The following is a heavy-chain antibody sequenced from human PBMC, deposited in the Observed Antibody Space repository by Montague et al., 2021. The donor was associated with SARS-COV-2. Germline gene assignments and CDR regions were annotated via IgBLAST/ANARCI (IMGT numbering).Heavy chain of an antibody. CDR1: GYSITHAYY. CDR2: NCHGGSK. D-gene: IGHD2-8*01. J-gene: IGHJ6*02. Sequence: SETLSLTCTVSGYSITHAYYCCMLRPPPKKLLELSGNNCHGGSKYYNSPLKSLTIIAVDTTNNHFSMKLTDFTAADTAVYYCVRTSQYCTRTNCYLHSAMDVWGQGTTVTVSS. V-gene: IGHV4-38-2*02. CDR3: VRTSQYCTRTNCYLHSAMDV.